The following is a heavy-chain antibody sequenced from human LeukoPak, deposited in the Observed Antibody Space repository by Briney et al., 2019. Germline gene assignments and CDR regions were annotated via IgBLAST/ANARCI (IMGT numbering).Heavy chain of an antibody. Sequence: PGGSLRLSCAASEFTFSSYWMHWVRQAPGKGLVWVSRINSDGSSTSYADSVKGRFTISRDNAKNTLYLQMNSLRAEDTAVYYCARDSAAWSGYYDYWGQGTLVTVSS. CDR2: INSDGSST. V-gene: IGHV3-74*01. CDR3: ARDSAAWSGYYDY. J-gene: IGHJ4*02. D-gene: IGHD3-3*01. CDR1: EFTFSSYW.